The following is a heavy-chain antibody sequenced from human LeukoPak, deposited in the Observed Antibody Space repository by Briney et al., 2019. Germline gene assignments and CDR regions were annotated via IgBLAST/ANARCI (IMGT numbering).Heavy chain of an antibody. Sequence: SETLSLTCTVSGASIRSYFWSWIRQPPGKGLEWIGYIYSSGGTNYNPSLKSRVAMSVDTSKNQFSLKLSSVTAADTAVYYCARGLYNWNYVYVYWGQGTLVTVSS. CDR3: ARGLYNWNYVYVY. CDR2: IYSSGGT. J-gene: IGHJ4*02. D-gene: IGHD1-7*01. V-gene: IGHV4-59*01. CDR1: GASIRSYF.